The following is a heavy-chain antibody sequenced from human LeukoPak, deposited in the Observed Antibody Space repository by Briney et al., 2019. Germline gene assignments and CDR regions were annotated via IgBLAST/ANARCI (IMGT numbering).Heavy chain of an antibody. J-gene: IGHJ4*02. CDR3: ARANYYDSGGYMVY. Sequence: PSETLSLTCTVSGYSISSGYYWGWIRQPPGKGLEWIGSIYHSGSTYYNPSLKSRVTISVDTSKNHFSLKLSSVTAADTAVYYCARANYYDSGGYMVYWGQGTLVTVSS. CDR2: IYHSGST. V-gene: IGHV4-38-2*02. D-gene: IGHD3-22*01. CDR1: GYSISSGYY.